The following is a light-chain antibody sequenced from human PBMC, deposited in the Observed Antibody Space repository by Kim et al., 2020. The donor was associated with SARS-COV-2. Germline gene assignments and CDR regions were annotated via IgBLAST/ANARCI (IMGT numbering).Light chain of an antibody. CDR1: SNNVGNQG. J-gene: IGLJ3*02. CDR2: RNN. Sequence: QAGLTQPPSVSKGLRQTATLTCTGNSNNVGNQGVVWLQQHQGHPPKLLSYRNNNRPSGISERLSASRSGNTASLTITGLQPEDEADYYCSAWDSSLSAVVFGGGTQLTVL. V-gene: IGLV10-54*01. CDR3: SAWDSSLSAVV.